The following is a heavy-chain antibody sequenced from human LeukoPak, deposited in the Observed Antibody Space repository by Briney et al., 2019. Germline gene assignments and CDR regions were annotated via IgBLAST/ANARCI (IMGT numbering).Heavy chain of an antibody. CDR2: ISGSGGST. CDR3: AKDLYGAYYDFWSGYSPVDY. D-gene: IGHD3-3*01. V-gene: IGHV3-23*01. CDR1: GFTFSSYA. J-gene: IGHJ4*02. Sequence: GGSLRLSCAASGFTFSSYAMSWVRQAPGKGLEWVSAISGSGGSTSYADSVKGRFTISRDNSKNTLYLQMNSLRAEDTAVYYCAKDLYGAYYDFWSGYSPVDYWGQGTLVTVSS.